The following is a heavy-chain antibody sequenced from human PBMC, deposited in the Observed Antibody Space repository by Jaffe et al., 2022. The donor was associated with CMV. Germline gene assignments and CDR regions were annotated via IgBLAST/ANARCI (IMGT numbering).Heavy chain of an antibody. D-gene: IGHD2-2*01. J-gene: IGHJ4*02. Sequence: EVHLVESGGGLVQPGGSLRLSCVVSGFTFSSYWMSWVRQVPGKGLEWVANIKPDGGEQYYVDSVRGRFTFSRDNARNSLFLQMNSLRAEDTAVYYCARDIVVVPAAHYFDYWGQGTLVTVSS. CDR1: GFTFSSYW. V-gene: IGHV3-7*03. CDR3: ARDIVVVPAAHYFDY. CDR2: IKPDGGEQ.